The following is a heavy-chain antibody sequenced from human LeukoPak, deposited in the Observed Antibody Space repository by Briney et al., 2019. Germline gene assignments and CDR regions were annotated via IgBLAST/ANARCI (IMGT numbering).Heavy chain of an antibody. CDR2: IYYSGST. CDR1: GGSISSGGYS. V-gene: IGHV4-30-4*07. J-gene: IGHJ3*02. D-gene: IGHD6-13*01. Sequence: PSQTLSLTCGVSGGSISSGGYSWSWIRQPPGKGLEWIGYIYYSGSTYYNPSLKSRVTISVDTSKNQFSLKLSSVTAADTAVYYCAREGSSSWGTHDAFDIWGQGTMVTVFS. CDR3: AREGSSSWGTHDAFDI.